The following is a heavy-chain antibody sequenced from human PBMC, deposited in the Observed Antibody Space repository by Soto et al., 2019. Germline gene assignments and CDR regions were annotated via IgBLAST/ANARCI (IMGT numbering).Heavy chain of an antibody. Sequence: GGSLRLSCAASGFTFSDYYMSWIRQAPGKGLEWVSYISSSGSTIYYADSVKGRFTISRDNAKNSLYLQMNSLRDEDTAVYYWARDYRSRYGSGSYYSPHWSTYYFDYWGQGTLVTVSS. CDR2: ISSSGSTI. J-gene: IGHJ4*02. CDR1: GFTFSDYY. V-gene: IGHV3-11*01. D-gene: IGHD3-10*01. CDR3: ARDYRSRYGSGSYYSPHWSTYYFDY.